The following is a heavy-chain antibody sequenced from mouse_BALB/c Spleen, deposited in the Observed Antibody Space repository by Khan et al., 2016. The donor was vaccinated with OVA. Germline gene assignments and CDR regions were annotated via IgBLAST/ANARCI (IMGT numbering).Heavy chain of an antibody. J-gene: IGHJ4*01. CDR2: INTYTGEP. CDR1: GYTFTNYG. V-gene: IGHV9-3-1*01. Sequence: QIQLVQSGPELKKPGETVKISCKASGYTFTNYGMNWVKQSPGKALKWMGWINTYTGEPTYADDFKGRFAFSLETSASTAYLQINNLKNEDTATYFCCRPPYFSYALDYWGQGPSDTVSS. D-gene: IGHD2-10*01. CDR3: CRPPYFSYALDY.